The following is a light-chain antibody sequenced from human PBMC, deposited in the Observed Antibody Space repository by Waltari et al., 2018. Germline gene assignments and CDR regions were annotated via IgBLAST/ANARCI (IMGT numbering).Light chain of an antibody. Sequence: QTVVTQEPSFSVSPGGTVTVTCGLSSGSVSTSNYPSWYQQTPGQPPPTLSYHPSTRSSGGPDRFSGSILGSKAALTITGAQADDESHYYCALYVGSAIWVFGGGTKLTVL. CDR2: HPS. V-gene: IGLV8-61*01. CDR3: ALYVGSAIWV. CDR1: SGSVSTSNY. J-gene: IGLJ3*02.